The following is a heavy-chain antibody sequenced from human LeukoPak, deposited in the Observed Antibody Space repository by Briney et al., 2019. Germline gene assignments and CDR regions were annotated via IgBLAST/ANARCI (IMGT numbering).Heavy chain of an antibody. Sequence: GALRLSCAASGFTFSNYAMSWVRQAPGKGLEWVSVIGTIPGVTYYTESVKGRFTISRDNSKNTLSLQMNSLRAEDTAVYYCAKGRSGNENYNWFDPWGQGTLVTVSS. CDR3: AKGRSGNENYNWFDP. V-gene: IGHV3-23*01. J-gene: IGHJ5*02. D-gene: IGHD5-12*01. CDR2: IGTIPGVT. CDR1: GFTFSNYA.